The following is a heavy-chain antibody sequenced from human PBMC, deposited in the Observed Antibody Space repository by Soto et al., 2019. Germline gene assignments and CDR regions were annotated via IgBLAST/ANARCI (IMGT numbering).Heavy chain of an antibody. Sequence: ASVKVSCKASGGTFSSYAISWVRQAPGQGLEWMGGIIPIFGTANYAQKFQGRVTITADESTSTAYMELSSLRSEDTAVYYCARDVVREGAARLRYFQHWGQGTLVTVSS. V-gene: IGHV1-69*13. CDR1: GGTFSSYA. CDR3: ARDVVREGAARLRYFQH. CDR2: IIPIFGTA. J-gene: IGHJ1*01. D-gene: IGHD6-6*01.